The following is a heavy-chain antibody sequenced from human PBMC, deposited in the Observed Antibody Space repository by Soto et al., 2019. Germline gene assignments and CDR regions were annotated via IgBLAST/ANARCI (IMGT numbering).Heavy chain of an antibody. CDR2: INHSGST. Sequence: SETLSLTCAVYGGSFSGYYWSWIRQPPGKGLEWIGEINHSGSTNYNPSLKSRVTISVDTSKNQFSLKLSSVTAADTAVYYCARGRMNYCSGGSCAGPIYYFDYWGQGTLVTVSS. CDR3: ARGRMNYCSGGSCAGPIYYFDY. V-gene: IGHV4-34*01. D-gene: IGHD2-15*01. J-gene: IGHJ4*02. CDR1: GGSFSGYY.